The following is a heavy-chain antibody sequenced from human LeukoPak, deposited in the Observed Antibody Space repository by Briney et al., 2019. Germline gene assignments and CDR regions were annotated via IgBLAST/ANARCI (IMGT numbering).Heavy chain of an antibody. D-gene: IGHD3-3*01. Sequence: APVKASCKPSGYTFTRYGISWVRQAPGQGLEWMAMINPSGGGSSTTYAQKFQGTLTLTRDMSTSTVYMGLSSLRTDDTAVYYCARSITIFGVATLGHWGQGTLVTVSS. V-gene: IGHV1-46*01. CDR2: INPSGGGSST. CDR3: ARSITIFGVATLGH. J-gene: IGHJ4*02. CDR1: GYTFTRYG.